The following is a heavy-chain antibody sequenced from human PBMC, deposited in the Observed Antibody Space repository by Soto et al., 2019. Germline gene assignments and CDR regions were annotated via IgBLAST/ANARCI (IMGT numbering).Heavy chain of an antibody. D-gene: IGHD2-15*01. CDR3: APLSVSLSGPYGIHV. CDR2: MLYSGLT. V-gene: IGHV4-39*01. Sequence: ASETLSLTCSVSGYSVSSSDYYWAWIRQPPGKGLEWIGSMLYSGLTYYNPSLKSRVTLSVDTSKNQFSVRLNSVTASDTAVYYCAPLSVSLSGPYGIHVWGQVTTVTVSS. J-gene: IGHJ6*02. CDR1: GYSVSSSDYY.